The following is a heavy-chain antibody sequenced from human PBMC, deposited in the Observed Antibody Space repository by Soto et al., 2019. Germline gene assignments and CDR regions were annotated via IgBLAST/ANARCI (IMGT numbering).Heavy chain of an antibody. CDR1: GDSIRAHY. V-gene: IGHV4-4*07. J-gene: IGHJ5*02. Sequence: PSETLSLTCTVSGDSIRAHYWSWIGQAAGDGLEWIGRLHSSGSTDDNPSLKSRVTMSADTSRNQFSLKLASLTAADTAVYYCARGRALVPTVRGLILQFSYFDPWGQGTLVTVSS. CDR3: ARGRALVPTVRGLILQFSYFDP. D-gene: IGHD3-10*01. CDR2: LHSSGST.